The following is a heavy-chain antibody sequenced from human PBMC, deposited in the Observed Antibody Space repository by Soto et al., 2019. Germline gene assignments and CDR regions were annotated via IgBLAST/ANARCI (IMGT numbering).Heavy chain of an antibody. CDR1: GDSMNNYY. CDR2: MYYTGNT. D-gene: IGHD6-19*01. Sequence: SETLSLTCTVSGDSMNNYYWSWIRQPPGKGLEWIGYMYYTGNTNYNPSLKSRVTISVDTSKNQFSLKVTSVIAADTAVYYCARASGSGWYYFDSWGPGTLVTVSS. CDR3: ARASGSGWYYFDS. V-gene: IGHV4-59*01. J-gene: IGHJ4*02.